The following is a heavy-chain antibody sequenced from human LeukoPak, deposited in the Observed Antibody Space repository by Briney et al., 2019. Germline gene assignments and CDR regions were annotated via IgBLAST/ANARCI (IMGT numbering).Heavy chain of an antibody. V-gene: IGHV3-53*01. CDR2: IYSGGST. J-gene: IGHJ4*02. CDR1: GFTVSNNY. Sequence: PGGSLRLSCKASGFTVSNNYMNWVRQAPGKGLEWVALIYSGGSTQYADSVKGRFTISRDNSRNTLCLQMSSLRVEDTAVYYCARGPPGIAASVSGGWGQGILVTVSS. D-gene: IGHD6-13*01. CDR3: ARGPPGIAASVSGG.